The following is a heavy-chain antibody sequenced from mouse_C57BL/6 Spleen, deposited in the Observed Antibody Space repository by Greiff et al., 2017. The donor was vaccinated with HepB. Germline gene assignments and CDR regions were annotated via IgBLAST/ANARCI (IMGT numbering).Heavy chain of an antibody. CDR3: ARNGYGRNYFDY. Sequence: EVQLQQSGPGMVKPSQSLSLTCTVTGYSITSGYDWHWIRHFPGNKLEWMGYISYSGSTNYNPSLKSRISITHDTSKNHFFLKLNSVTTEDTATYYCARNGYGRNYFDYWGQGTTLTVSS. V-gene: IGHV3-1*01. CDR1: GYSITSGYD. CDR2: ISYSGST. D-gene: IGHD2-2*01. J-gene: IGHJ2*01.